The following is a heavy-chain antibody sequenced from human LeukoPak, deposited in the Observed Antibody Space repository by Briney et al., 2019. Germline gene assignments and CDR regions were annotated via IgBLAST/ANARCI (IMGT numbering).Heavy chain of an antibody. CDR2: ISGSGGST. V-gene: IGHV3-23*01. CDR3: AKDGAGSQSYCSSTSCYVDY. CDR1: GFTFSGYA. Sequence: GGSLRLSCAASGFTFSGYAMSWVRQAPGKGLEWVSAISGSGGSTYYADSVKGRFTISRDNSKNTLYLQMNSLRAEDTAVYYCAKDGAGSQSYCSSTSCYVDYWGQGTLVTVSS. J-gene: IGHJ4*02. D-gene: IGHD2-2*01.